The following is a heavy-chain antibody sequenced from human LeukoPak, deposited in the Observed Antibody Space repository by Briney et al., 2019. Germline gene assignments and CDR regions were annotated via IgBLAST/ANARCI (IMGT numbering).Heavy chain of an antibody. V-gene: IGHV3-20*04. D-gene: IGHD2-21*02. CDR2: IDWNGDAL. Sequence: GGSLRLSCVGAGFSNADYGMSWLRQGPGKGLEWVAGIDWNGDALQYADSVKCRFTISRDNAKNSLYLQMDILRPEDTGVYYCARDLSATWYSLAYWGQGTLVTVSS. J-gene: IGHJ4*02. CDR1: GFSNADYG. CDR3: ARDLSATWYSLAY.